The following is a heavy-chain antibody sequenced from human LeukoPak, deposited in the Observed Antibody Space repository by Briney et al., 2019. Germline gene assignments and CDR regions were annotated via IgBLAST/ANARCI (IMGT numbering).Heavy chain of an antibody. CDR1: GFTFSGFW. D-gene: IGHD1-26*01. CDR2: INSDGSEG. CDR3: ASPSGSDDAFDI. V-gene: IGHV3-7*01. Sequence: GGSLRLSCAVSGFTFSGFWMSWSRQAPGKGLEWVASINSDGSEGYYADVVKGRFTISRDNAKNSLYLQMNSLRAEDTAVYYCASPSGSDDAFDIWGQGTMVTVSS. J-gene: IGHJ3*02.